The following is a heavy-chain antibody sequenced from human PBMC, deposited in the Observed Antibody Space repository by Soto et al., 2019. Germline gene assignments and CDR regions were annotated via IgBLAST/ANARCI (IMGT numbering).Heavy chain of an antibody. D-gene: IGHD2-15*01. CDR1: GGTFSSYT. J-gene: IGHJ4*02. CDR3: ARDRVYCSGGSFYYV. Sequence: QVQLVQSGAEVKKPGSSVKVSCKASGGTFSSYTISWVRQAPGQGLEWMGRIIPILGIANYAQKFQGRVTITADKSTSTAYMELSSLRSEDTAVYYCARDRVYCSGGSFYYVWGQGTLVTVSS. CDR2: IIPILGIA. V-gene: IGHV1-69*08.